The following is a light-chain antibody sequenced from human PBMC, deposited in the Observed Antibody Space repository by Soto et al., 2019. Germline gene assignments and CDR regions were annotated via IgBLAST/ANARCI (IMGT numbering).Light chain of an antibody. Sequence: QSALTQPASVSGSPGQSITISCTGTSSDVGGYNYISWYQQHPGKAPKLMIYEVSNRPSGVSNRFSGSKSGNTASLTISGLQAEDEADYYCSSYTSSSPPVFGGGTKPHRP. V-gene: IGLV2-14*01. CDR1: SSDVGGYNY. CDR3: SSYTSSSPPV. J-gene: IGLJ2*01. CDR2: EVS.